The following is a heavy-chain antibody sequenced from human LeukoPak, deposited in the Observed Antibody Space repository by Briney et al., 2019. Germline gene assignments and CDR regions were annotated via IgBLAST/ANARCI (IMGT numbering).Heavy chain of an antibody. CDR2: IYYSGST. J-gene: IGHJ3*02. CDR1: GGSISSYY. V-gene: IGHV4-39*07. Sequence: SETLSLTCTVSGGSISSYYWGWIRQPPGKGLEWIGSIYYSGSTYYNPSLKSRVTISVDTSKNQFSLKLSSVTAADTAVYYCARATTGTGAFDIWGQGTMVTVSS. CDR3: ARATTGTGAFDI. D-gene: IGHD6-13*01.